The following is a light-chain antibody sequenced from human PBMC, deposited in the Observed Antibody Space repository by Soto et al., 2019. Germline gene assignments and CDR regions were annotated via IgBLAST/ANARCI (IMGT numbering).Light chain of an antibody. CDR3: MSYTSSITLV. Sequence: QSVLTQPASVSGSPGQSITISCTGTSSDVGGYNYVSWYQQHPGKAPKLMIYDVSNRPSGVSNRFSGSKSGNTASLTISGLQAEDEADYYCMSYTSSITLVFGTGTK. J-gene: IGLJ1*01. V-gene: IGLV2-14*03. CDR1: SSDVGGYNY. CDR2: DVS.